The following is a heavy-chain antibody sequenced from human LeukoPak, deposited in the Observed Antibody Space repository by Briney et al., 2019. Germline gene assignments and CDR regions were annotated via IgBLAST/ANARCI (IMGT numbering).Heavy chain of an antibody. CDR2: IYYTGAA. J-gene: IGHJ5*02. D-gene: IGHD4-17*01. V-gene: IGHV4-59*01. Sequence: SETLSLTCTVSGGSTSGSFWSWIRQSPGEGLEFIGYIYYTGAASYNPSLNSRVSMSVDMSKNQFSLKLNSVTAADTAVYYCTKFVTVTVPNWIDPWGQGILVTVSS. CDR1: GGSTSGSF. CDR3: TKFVTVTVPNWIDP.